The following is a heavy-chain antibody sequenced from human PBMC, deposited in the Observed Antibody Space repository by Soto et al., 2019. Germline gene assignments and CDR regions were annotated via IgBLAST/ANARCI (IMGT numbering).Heavy chain of an antibody. Sequence: EVQLVESGGGLVRPGGSLRLSCAASGFTFSYYWMHWVRQAPGKGLVCVSRIHSDGSSTTYADFVKGRFIISRDNARNPVDLQMNSVRVEETVVYYCARGDRGAFDLWGQGTVVTVSS. CDR2: IHSDGSST. CDR1: GFTFSYYW. CDR3: ARGDRGAFDL. V-gene: IGHV3-74*01. J-gene: IGHJ3*01. D-gene: IGHD1-26*01.